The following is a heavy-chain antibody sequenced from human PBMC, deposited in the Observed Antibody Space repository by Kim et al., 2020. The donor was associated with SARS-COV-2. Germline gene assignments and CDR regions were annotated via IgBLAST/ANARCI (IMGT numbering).Heavy chain of an antibody. CDR2: ISSSGSTI. V-gene: IGHV3-48*03. Sequence: GGSLRLSCAASGFTFSSYEMNWVRQAPGKGLEWVSYISSSGSTIYYADSVKGRFTISRDNAKNSLYLQMNSLRAEDTAVYYCARQNYYYGSGSYYNDAYSVTTPHYYFDYWGQGTLVTVSS. D-gene: IGHD3-10*01. J-gene: IGHJ4*02. CDR1: GFTFSSYE. CDR3: ARQNYYYGSGSYYNDAYSVTTPHYYFDY.